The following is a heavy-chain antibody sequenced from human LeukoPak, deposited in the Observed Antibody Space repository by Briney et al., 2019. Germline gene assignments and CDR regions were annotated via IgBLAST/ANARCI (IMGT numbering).Heavy chain of an antibody. CDR1: GGSISSSSYY. V-gene: IGHV4-39*07. Sequence: PSETLSLTCTVSGGSISSSSYYWGWIRQPPGKGLEWIGSIYYSGSTYYNPSLKSRVTISVDTSKNQFSLKLSSVTAADTAVYYCARVYYDSSGYYYGIDYWGQGTLVTVSS. D-gene: IGHD3-22*01. J-gene: IGHJ4*02. CDR3: ARVYYDSSGYYYGIDY. CDR2: IYYSGST.